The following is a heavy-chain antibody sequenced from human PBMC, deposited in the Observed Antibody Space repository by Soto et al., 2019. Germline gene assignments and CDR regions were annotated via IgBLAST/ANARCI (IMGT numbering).Heavy chain of an antibody. CDR2: ISAYNGNT. CDR3: ARVVSGDSLGNWFDP. V-gene: IGHV1-18*04. Sequence: QVQLVQSGAEVKKPGASVKVSCKASGYTFTSYGISWVRQAPGQGLEWMGWISAYNGNTNYAQKLQGRVTMTTETSTSTGYMELRSLRSDDTAVYYCARVVSGDSLGNWFDPWGQGTLVTVSS. D-gene: IGHD4-17*01. J-gene: IGHJ5*02. CDR1: GYTFTSYG.